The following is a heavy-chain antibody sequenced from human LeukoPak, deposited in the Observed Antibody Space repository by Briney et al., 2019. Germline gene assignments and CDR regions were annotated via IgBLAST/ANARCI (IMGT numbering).Heavy chain of an antibody. CDR2: ISSSGSTI. J-gene: IGHJ6*03. V-gene: IGHV3-11*04. D-gene: IGHD4-17*01. CDR1: GFTFSDYY. Sequence: GGSLRLSCAASGFTFSDYYMSWIRQAPGEGLEWVSYISSSGSTIYYADSVKGRFTISRDNAKNSLYLQMNSLRAEDTAVYYCARDLVRGGDYALYYYYYMDVWGKGTTVTVSS. CDR3: ARDLVRGGDYALYYYYYMDV.